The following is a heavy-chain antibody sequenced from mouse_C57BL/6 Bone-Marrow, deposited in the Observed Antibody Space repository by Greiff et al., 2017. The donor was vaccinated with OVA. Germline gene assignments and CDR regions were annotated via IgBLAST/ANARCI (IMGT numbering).Heavy chain of an antibody. J-gene: IGHJ2*01. D-gene: IGHD6-5*01. Sequence: QVQLQQPGAELVKPGASVKMSCKASGYTFTSYWITWVKQRPGQGLERIGDIYPGSGSTNYNEKFKSKATLTVDTSSSTAYMQLSSLTSEDSAVYYCAREGIPILYYFDYWGQGTTLTVSS. CDR3: AREGIPILYYFDY. CDR1: GYTFTSYW. CDR2: IYPGSGST. V-gene: IGHV1-55*01.